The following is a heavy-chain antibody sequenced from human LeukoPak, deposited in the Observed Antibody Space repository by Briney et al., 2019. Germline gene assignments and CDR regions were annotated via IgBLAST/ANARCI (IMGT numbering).Heavy chain of an antibody. V-gene: IGHV3-9*01. J-gene: IGHJ4*02. CDR1: GFTFDDYA. CDR3: AKVIFDY. CDR2: ISWNSGSI. Sequence: PGGSLRLSCAASGFTFDDYAMHWVRQAPGKGLEWVSGISWNSGSIGYADSVKGRFTISRDNAKNSLYLQMNSLRAEDTALYYCAKVIFDYWGQGTLVTVSS.